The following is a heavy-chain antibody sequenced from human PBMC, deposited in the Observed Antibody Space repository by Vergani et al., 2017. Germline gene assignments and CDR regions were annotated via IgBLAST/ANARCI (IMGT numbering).Heavy chain of an antibody. D-gene: IGHD3-16*02. J-gene: IGHJ6*03. Sequence: QLQLQESDSRLVNPSQTLSLTCTLSGDAITNGGFSWNWIRQPPGKGPEWIGYIFPSGNSDYNPSLKNRVSISLDKSKNQFSLWVNSVTAADTAVYFCARASLRALVGYYYYMDVWGKGKTVVVSS. CDR3: ARASLRALVGYYYYMDV. CDR1: GDAITNGGFS. V-gene: IGHV4-30-2*01. CDR2: IFPSGNS.